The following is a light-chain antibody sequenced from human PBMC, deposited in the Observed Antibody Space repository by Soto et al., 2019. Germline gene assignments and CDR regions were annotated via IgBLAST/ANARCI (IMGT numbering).Light chain of an antibody. CDR3: HQRQSWPRT. CDR2: LTS. V-gene: IGKV3-11*01. J-gene: IGKJ1*01. Sequence: EVGLTQSPATLSSIPGDRVTLSCRASQAVNTRLAWYQHKPGQAPRLLIYLTSNRAAGIPARFSGSGSETDFTLTISDVEPEDFAVYYCHQRQSWPRTFGQRTKVAIK. CDR1: QAVNTR.